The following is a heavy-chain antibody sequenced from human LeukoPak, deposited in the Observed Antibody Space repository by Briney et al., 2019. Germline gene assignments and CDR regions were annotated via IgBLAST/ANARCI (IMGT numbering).Heavy chain of an antibody. CDR1: GFIFSSYG. Sequence: PGGSLRLSCAASGFIFSSYGMHWVRQAPGKGLEWVGVIWYDGSNKFYADSVKGRFTISRDNSKNTLYLQMNSLRAEDTAVYYCATYGDSRRRDWYFDLWGRGTLVTVSS. V-gene: IGHV3-33*01. D-gene: IGHD4-17*01. CDR2: IWYDGSNK. CDR3: ATYGDSRRRDWYFDL. J-gene: IGHJ2*01.